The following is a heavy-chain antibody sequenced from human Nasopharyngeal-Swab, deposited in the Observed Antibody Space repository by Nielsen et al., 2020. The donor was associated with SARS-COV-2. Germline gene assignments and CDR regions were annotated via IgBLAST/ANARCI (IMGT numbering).Heavy chain of an antibody. D-gene: IGHD3-10*01. V-gene: IGHV1-2*06. CDR3: ARVWSGSGSYPDYYYYMGV. J-gene: IGHJ6*03. CDR1: GYTFTGYY. Sequence: ASVKVSCKASGYTFTGYYMHWVRQAPGQGLEWMGRINPNSGGTNYAQKFQGRVTMTRDTSISTAYMELSRLRSDDTAVYYCARVWSGSGSYPDYYYYMGVWGKGTTVTVSS. CDR2: INPNSGGT.